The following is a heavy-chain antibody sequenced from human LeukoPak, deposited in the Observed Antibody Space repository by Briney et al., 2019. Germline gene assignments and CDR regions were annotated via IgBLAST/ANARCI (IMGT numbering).Heavy chain of an antibody. CDR3: ASGPGEDAFDI. Sequence: GGSLRLSCAASGFTVSSYWMSWVRQAPGKGLEWVANIKQDGSEKYYVDSVKGRFTISRDNAKNSLYLQMNSLRAEDTAVYYCASGPGEDAFDIWGQGTMVTVSS. V-gene: IGHV3-7*01. J-gene: IGHJ3*02. D-gene: IGHD3-16*01. CDR2: IKQDGSEK. CDR1: GFTVSSYW.